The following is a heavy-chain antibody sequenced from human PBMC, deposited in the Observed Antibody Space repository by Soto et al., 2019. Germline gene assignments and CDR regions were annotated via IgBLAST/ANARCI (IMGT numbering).Heavy chain of an antibody. V-gene: IGHV3-23*01. CDR1: GFRFTAFA. CDR2: ISGTFSTT. CDR3: AKGSASLTAQNFDS. J-gene: IGHJ4*02. D-gene: IGHD2-21*02. Sequence: GGSLRFSCAASGFRFTAFAISWVRHAPGTGLESVSSISGTFSTTYYGDSVTGRFTVSRDNSKNMVYLQMKSLRLEDPAVYFCAKGSASLTAQNFDSWGQGTRVTVTS.